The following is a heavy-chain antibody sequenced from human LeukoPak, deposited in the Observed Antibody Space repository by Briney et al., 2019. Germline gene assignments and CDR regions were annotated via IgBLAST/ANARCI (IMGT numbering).Heavy chain of an antibody. CDR3: ARVHGYPYYFDY. Sequence: PSQTLSLTCTVSGGSISSGDYYWSWIRQPPEKGLDWIGNVYYTGSTYYNPSLLSRVTVSVDTSKNQFSLRLSSVTAADTAMYYCARVHGYPYYFDYWGQGILVTVSS. J-gene: IGHJ4*02. D-gene: IGHD5-18*01. CDR1: GGSISSGDYY. CDR2: VYYTGST. V-gene: IGHV4-39*01.